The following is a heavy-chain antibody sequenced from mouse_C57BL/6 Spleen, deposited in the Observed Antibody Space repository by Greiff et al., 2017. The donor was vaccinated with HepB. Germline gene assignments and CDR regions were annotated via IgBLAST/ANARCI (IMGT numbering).Heavy chain of an antibody. D-gene: IGHD2-2*01. Sequence: VMLVESGAELVRPGASVKLSCKASGYTFTDYYINWVKQRPGQGLEWIARIYPGSGNTYYNEKFKGKATLTAEKSSSTAYMQLSSLTSEDSAVYFCARGRVTTDFDYWGQGTTLTVSS. V-gene: IGHV1-76*01. CDR2: IYPGSGNT. CDR3: ARGRVTTDFDY. CDR1: GYTFTDYY. J-gene: IGHJ2*01.